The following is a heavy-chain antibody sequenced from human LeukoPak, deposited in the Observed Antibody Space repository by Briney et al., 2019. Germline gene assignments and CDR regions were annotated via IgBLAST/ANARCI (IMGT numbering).Heavy chain of an antibody. V-gene: IGHV1-3*01. CDR1: GYTFTSYA. CDR2: INAGNGNT. CDR3: AAQEGVKAAFDY. D-gene: IGHD6-13*01. Sequence: ASVKVSCKASGYTFTSYAMHWVRQAPGQRLEWMGWINAGNGNTKYSQKFQGRVTITRDTSASTAYMELSSLRSEDTAVYYCAAQEGVKAAFDYWGQGTLVTVSS. J-gene: IGHJ4*02.